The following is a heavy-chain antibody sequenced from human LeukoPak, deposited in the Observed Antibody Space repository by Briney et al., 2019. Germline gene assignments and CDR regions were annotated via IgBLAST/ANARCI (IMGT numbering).Heavy chain of an antibody. D-gene: IGHD6-6*01. CDR1: GFTFSSYS. V-gene: IGHV3-21*01. CDR3: ARGGVPSSSSNYFDY. CDR2: MSSSSSYI. J-gene: IGHJ4*02. Sequence: GVSLTLSCAASGFTFSSYSMNWLRQAPGKGLEWVSSMSSSSSYIYYADSVKGRFTISRDNAKNSLYLQMNSLRAEDTAVYYCARGGVPSSSSNYFDYWGQGTLVTVSS.